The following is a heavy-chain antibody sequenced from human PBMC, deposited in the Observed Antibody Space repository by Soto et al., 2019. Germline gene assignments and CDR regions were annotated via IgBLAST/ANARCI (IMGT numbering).Heavy chain of an antibody. J-gene: IGHJ6*02. Sequence: EGSWRLCWAASGFTFSNAWMSWVRQAPGKGLEWVGRIKSKTDGGTTDYAALVKGRFTISRDDSKNTLYLQMNSLKTEDTAVYYCKFNYSGMDFWAQGTTVTV. CDR3: KFNYSGMDF. CDR1: GFTFSNAW. V-gene: IGHV3-15*01. CDR2: IKSKTDGGTT.